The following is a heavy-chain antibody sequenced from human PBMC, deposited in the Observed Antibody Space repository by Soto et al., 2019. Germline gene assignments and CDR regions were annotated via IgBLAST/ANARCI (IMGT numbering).Heavy chain of an antibody. CDR1: GGSVESSSC. CDR2: IYATGTT. J-gene: IGHJ5*02. Sequence: PSETLSLTCAVSGGSVESSSCWSWVRQAPGKGLEWIGRIYATGTTDYNPSLKSRVMMSVDTSKKQFSLKLRSVTAADTAVYYRVRDGTKTLRDWFDPWGQGISVTGS. V-gene: IGHV4-4*02. D-gene: IGHD1-1*01. CDR3: VRDGTKTLRDWFDP.